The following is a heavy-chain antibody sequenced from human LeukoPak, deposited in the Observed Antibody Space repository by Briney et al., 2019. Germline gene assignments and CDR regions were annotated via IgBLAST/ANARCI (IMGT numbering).Heavy chain of an antibody. CDR3: AVGSYLGRNFDY. CDR1: GFTFSNYA. CDR2: ISGNGGTT. V-gene: IGHV3-64*04. J-gene: IGHJ4*02. D-gene: IGHD1-26*01. Sequence: GRSLRLSCSASGFTFSNYAMHWVRQAPGKGLEYVSAISGNGGTTYYADSVKGRFTISRDNSKNTLYLQMNSLRAEDTAVHYSAVGSYLGRNFDYWGQGTLVTVSS.